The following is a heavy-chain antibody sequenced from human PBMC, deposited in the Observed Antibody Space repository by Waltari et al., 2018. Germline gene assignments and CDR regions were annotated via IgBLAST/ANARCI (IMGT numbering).Heavy chain of an antibody. V-gene: IGHV4-34*01. CDR1: GGSFSGYY. D-gene: IGHD3-22*01. Sequence: QVQIQQWGAGLLKPSETLSLTCAVYGGSFSGYYWSWIRQPPGKGLEWIGGINHSGSTNYNPSLKTRVTISVDSSKNQFSLKLSSVTAADTAVYYCARGPSYDTTGYFFAAEYFQHWGRGTLVTVSS. J-gene: IGHJ1*01. CDR2: INHSGST. CDR3: ARGPSYDTTGYFFAAEYFQH.